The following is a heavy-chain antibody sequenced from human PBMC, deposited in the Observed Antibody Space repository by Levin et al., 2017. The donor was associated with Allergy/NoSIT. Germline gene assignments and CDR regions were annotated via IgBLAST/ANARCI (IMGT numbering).Heavy chain of an antibody. V-gene: IGHV3-7*01. CDR1: GFTFSSYW. CDR2: IKQDGSEK. CDR3: ARVGNYDFWSGYLSRYYFDY. J-gene: IGHJ4*02. D-gene: IGHD3-3*01. Sequence: GGSLRLTCAASGFTFSSYWMSWVRQAPGKGLEWVANIKQDGSEKYYVDSVKGRFTISRDNAKNSLYLQMNSLRAEDTAVYYCARVGNYDFWSGYLSRYYFDYWGQGTLVTVSS.